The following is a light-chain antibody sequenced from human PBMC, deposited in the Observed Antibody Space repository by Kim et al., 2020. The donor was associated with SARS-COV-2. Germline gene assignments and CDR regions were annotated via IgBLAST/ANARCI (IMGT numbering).Light chain of an antibody. CDR2: DVS. J-gene: IGLJ2*01. CDR3: SSYTSSSTLV. CDR1: SSDVGAYNY. Sequence: GQTITISCTGTSSDVGAYNYGSWYQQHPGKVPKVMIYDVSKRTSGVSSRFSGSKSGNTASLTIPGLQAEDEADYYCSSYTSSSTLVFGGGTKVTVL. V-gene: IGLV2-14*04.